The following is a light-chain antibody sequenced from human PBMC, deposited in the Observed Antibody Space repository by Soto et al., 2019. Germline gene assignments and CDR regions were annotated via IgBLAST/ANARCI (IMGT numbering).Light chain of an antibody. CDR2: LEGSGSY. CDR3: ETWDSIILV. Sequence: QSVLTQSSSASASLGSSVKLTCTLSSGHSSYIIAWHQQQPGKAPRYLMKLEGSGSYNKGSGVPDRFSGSSSGADRYLTISNLQFEDEADYYCETWDSIILVFGGGTKLTVL. CDR1: SGHSSYI. V-gene: IGLV4-60*02. J-gene: IGLJ2*01.